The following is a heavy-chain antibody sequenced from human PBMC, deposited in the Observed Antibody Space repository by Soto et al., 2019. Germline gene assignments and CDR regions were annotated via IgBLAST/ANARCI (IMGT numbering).Heavy chain of an antibody. CDR2: IIPIFGTA. J-gene: IGHJ6*02. V-gene: IGHV1-69*13. Sequence: SVKVSCKASGGTFSSYAISWVRQAPGQGLEWMGGIIPIFGTANYAQKFQGRVTITADESTSTAYMELSSLRSEDTAVYYCARGVLLRFLEWLPKQPHSPPKAPDYYYGMDVWGQGTTVTVSS. CDR3: ARGVLLRFLEWLPKQPHSPPKAPDYYYGMDV. CDR1: GGTFSSYA. D-gene: IGHD3-3*01.